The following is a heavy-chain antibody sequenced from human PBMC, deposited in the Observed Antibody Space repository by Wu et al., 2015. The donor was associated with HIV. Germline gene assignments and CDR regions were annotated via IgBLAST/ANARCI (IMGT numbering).Heavy chain of an antibody. J-gene: IGHJ4*02. Sequence: QVQLVQSGPEVKKPGSSVKVSCKASGYRFINYGINWVRQAPGQGLECLGWISTYNGNTNYAQKFQGRVTMTTDTSTSTAYMELRSLRSDDTAVYYCARGYAGPDYWGQGTLVTVSS. V-gene: IGHV1-18*01. D-gene: IGHD4-23*01. CDR3: ARGYAGPDY. CDR1: GYRFINYG. CDR2: ISTYNGNT.